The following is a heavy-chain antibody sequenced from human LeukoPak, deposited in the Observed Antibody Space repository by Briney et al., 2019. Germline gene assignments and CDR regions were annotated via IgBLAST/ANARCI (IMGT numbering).Heavy chain of an antibody. CDR3: ARDVVSYYYDSSGYYLDYYFDY. CDR2: ISYDGSNK. D-gene: IGHD3-22*01. Sequence: GGSLRLSCAASGLTFSSFAMHWVRQAPGKGLEWVAVISYDGSNKYFADSVKGRFTISRDNSKNTLFLQMNSLRAEDTAVYYCARDVVSYYYDSSGYYLDYYFDYWGQGTLVTVSS. V-gene: IGHV3-30-3*01. CDR1: GLTFSSFA. J-gene: IGHJ4*02.